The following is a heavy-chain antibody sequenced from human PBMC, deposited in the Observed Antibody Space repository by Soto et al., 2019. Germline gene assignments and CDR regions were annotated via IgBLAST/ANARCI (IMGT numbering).Heavy chain of an antibody. CDR2: INTNNGGT. V-gene: IGHV1-2*02. CDR1: GYSFTGYY. Sequence: QVQLVQSGAEVRKPGASVKVSCKASGYSFTGYYMHWVRQAPGQGLEWMGWINTNNGGTKYAQKFQGRVNLTRDMSISTAYMELGSLRSDDTAVYYCARDHRGSYYDSRGYFSLDYWGQGTLVTVSS. J-gene: IGHJ4*02. D-gene: IGHD3-22*01. CDR3: ARDHRGSYYDSRGYFSLDY.